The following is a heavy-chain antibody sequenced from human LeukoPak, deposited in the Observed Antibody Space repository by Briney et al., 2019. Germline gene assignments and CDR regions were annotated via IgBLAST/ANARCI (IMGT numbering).Heavy chain of an antibody. CDR3: ARDHEPLPLDY. V-gene: IGHV3-21*01. Sequence: GGSLRLSCAASGFTFSSYSMNWVRQAPGKGLGWVSSISSSSSYIYYADSVKGRFTISRDNAKNSLYLQMNSLRAEDTAVYYCARDHEPLPLDYWGQGTLVTVSS. CDR2: ISSSSSYI. J-gene: IGHJ4*02. CDR1: GFTFSSYS.